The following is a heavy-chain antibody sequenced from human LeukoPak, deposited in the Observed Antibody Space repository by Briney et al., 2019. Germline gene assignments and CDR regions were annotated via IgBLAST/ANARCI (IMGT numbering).Heavy chain of an antibody. Sequence: ASETLSLTCAVYGGSFSGYYWSWIRQPPGKGLEWIGEINHSGSTNYNPSLKSRVTISVDTSKNQFSVKLSSVTAADTAVYYCARRSTVPAANFDYWGQGTLVTVSS. D-gene: IGHD2-2*01. CDR3: ARRSTVPAANFDY. CDR1: GGSFSGYY. V-gene: IGHV4-34*01. J-gene: IGHJ4*02. CDR2: INHSGST.